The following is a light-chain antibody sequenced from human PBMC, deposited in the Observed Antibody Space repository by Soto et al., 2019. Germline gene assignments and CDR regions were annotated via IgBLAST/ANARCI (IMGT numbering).Light chain of an antibody. CDR1: QSVSID. CDR2: GAS. Sequence: EIVMTQSPATVPVSPGQRVTLSSRASQSVSIDLAWYQQKPGQAPRLLIYGASTRATDIPPSFTGSGSGTEFTLTISSLQSEDIAVYYCQQYNKWPQTFGQGTKVDI. V-gene: IGKV3-15*01. J-gene: IGKJ1*01. CDR3: QQYNKWPQT.